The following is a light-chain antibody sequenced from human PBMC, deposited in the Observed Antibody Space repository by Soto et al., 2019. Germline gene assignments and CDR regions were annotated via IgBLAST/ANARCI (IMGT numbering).Light chain of an antibody. CDR3: AAWDDSLNDYV. V-gene: IGLV1-44*01. Sequence: SVLTQPPSASGTPGQRVTISCSGSSSNIGSNTVNWYQQLPGTARKLLIYSSIQRPSGVPDRFSGSKSGTSASLAISGLQSEDEADYYCAAWDDSLNDYVFATGTKPTVL. CDR1: SSNIGSNT. J-gene: IGLJ1*01. CDR2: SSI.